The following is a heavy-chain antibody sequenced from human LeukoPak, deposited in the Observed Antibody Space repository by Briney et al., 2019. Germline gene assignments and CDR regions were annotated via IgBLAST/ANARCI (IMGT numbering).Heavy chain of an antibody. CDR2: FDPEDGET. V-gene: IGHV1-24*01. J-gene: IGHJ4*02. Sequence: GASVKVSCKVSGYTLTELSMHWVRQAPGKGLEWMGGFDPEDGETIYAQKFQGRVTMTEDTSTDTAYMELSSLRSEDTAVYYCATQYGVRATRVFDYWGQGTLVTVSS. D-gene: IGHD1-26*01. CDR1: GYTLTELS. CDR3: ATQYGVRATRVFDY.